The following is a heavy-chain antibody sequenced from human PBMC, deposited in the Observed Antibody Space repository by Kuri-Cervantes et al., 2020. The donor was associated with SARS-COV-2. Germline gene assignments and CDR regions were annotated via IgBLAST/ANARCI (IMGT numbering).Heavy chain of an antibody. Sequence: SETLSLTCTVTGGSISSSSYYRGWIRQPPGKGLEWIGSIYYSGSTYYNPSLKSRVTISVDTSKNQFSLKLSSVTAADTAVYYCARLGGDRAFDIWGQGTMVTVSS. V-gene: IGHV4-39*07. CDR3: ARLGGDRAFDI. D-gene: IGHD3-16*01. CDR1: GGSISSSSYY. CDR2: IYYSGST. J-gene: IGHJ3*02.